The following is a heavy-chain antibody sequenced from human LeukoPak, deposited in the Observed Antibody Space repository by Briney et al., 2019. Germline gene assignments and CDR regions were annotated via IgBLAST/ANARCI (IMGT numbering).Heavy chain of an antibody. J-gene: IGHJ4*02. D-gene: IGHD3-10*01. CDR3: ARTFPVGDPHFDY. CDR2: MNPNSGNT. V-gene: IGHV1-8*01. CDR1: GYTFTSYD. Sequence: GASVKVSCKASGYTFTSYDINWVRQATGQGLEWMGWMNPNSGNTGYAQKLQGRVTMTTDTSTSTAYMELRSLRSDDTAVYYCARTFPVGDPHFDYWGQGTLVTVSS.